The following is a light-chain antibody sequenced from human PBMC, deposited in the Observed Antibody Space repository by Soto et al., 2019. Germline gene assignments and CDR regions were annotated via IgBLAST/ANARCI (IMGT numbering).Light chain of an antibody. V-gene: IGLV2-14*01. CDR3: TSYTSSTTVL. J-gene: IGLJ2*01. CDR1: RSDVGAYNY. Sequence: QSALTQPASVSGSPGQSITISCTGTRSDVGAYNYVSWYQQHPGKAPKLLIYDVSDRPSGVSNRFSGSKSGNTASLTISGLQAEDEADYYCTSYTSSTTVLFGGGTKLTVL. CDR2: DVS.